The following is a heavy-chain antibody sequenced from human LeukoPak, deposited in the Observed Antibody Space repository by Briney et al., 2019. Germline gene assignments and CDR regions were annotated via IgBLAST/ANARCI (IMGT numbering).Heavy chain of an antibody. CDR1: GYTFTGYY. CDR3: AREVVVAALRPRRQRNWFDP. D-gene: IGHD2-2*01. J-gene: IGHJ5*02. Sequence: ASVKVSCKASGYTFTGYYLHWVRQAPGQGLEWMGWINPNSGGTTYAQTFQGRVTMTRDTSISTAYMELSRLRSDDTAEYYCAREVVVAALRPRRQRNWFDPWGQGTLVTVSS. V-gene: IGHV1-2*02. CDR2: INPNSGGT.